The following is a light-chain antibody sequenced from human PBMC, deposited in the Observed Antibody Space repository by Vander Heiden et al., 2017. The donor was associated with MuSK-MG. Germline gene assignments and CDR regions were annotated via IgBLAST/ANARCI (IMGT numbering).Light chain of an antibody. CDR1: KLGDKY. J-gene: IGLJ2*01. Sequence: SYELTQPPSVSVSPGQTASITCSGDKLGDKYACWYQQKPGQSPILVIYQHTKRPSGIPERFFGSNSGNTATLTISGTQAMDEADYYCQAWDSSTAIFGGGTKLTVL. CDR2: QHT. V-gene: IGLV3-1*01. CDR3: QAWDSSTAI.